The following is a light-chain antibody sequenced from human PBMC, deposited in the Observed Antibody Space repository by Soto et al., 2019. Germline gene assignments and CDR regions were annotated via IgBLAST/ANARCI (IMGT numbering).Light chain of an antibody. CDR1: QSVSSD. Sequence: VVTQSPASLSVFPGETATISCRASQSVSSDLAWYQQRPGQAPRLLIYGASTRATGIPARFRGSGSGTEFRVTISSLQSEDFATYYCQQYNTWHPKMAFGRGTKVEIK. V-gene: IGKV3-15*01. J-gene: IGKJ1*01. CDR2: GAS. CDR3: QQYNTWHPKMA.